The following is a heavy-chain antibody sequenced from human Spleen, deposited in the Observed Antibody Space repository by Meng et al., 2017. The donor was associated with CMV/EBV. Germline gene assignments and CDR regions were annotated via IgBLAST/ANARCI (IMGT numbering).Heavy chain of an antibody. Sequence: GSLRLSCTVSGDSITSSYWSWIRQPPGGALEWIGYIFHDGSTGYNPSLKSRVTISVDTSKNQFSLKLSSVTAADTAVYYCARNEGVFDYWGQGTLVTVSS. J-gene: IGHJ4*02. CDR2: IFHDGST. D-gene: IGHD1-1*01. V-gene: IGHV4-59*01. CDR3: ARNEGVFDY. CDR1: GDSITSSY.